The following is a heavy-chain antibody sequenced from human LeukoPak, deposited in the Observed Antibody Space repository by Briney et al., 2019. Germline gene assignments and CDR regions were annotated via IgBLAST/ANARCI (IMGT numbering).Heavy chain of an antibody. CDR1: GCTVNNYG. CDR3: ARGDFSDSGHYVDAFDV. CDR2: IKQDGRQK. D-gene: IGHD4-17*01. V-gene: IGHV3-7*03. J-gene: IGHJ3*01. Sequence: PGGSLRRSCAASGCTVNNYGMRWVRQAPGKGLQWVANIKQDGRQKFDVDSVKGRFTISRDNTKKSLYLQTNSLRAEDTAMYYCARGDFSDSGHYVDAFDVWGQGTMVTVSS.